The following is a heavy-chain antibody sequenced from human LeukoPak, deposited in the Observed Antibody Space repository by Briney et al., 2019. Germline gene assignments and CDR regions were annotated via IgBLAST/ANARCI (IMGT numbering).Heavy chain of an antibody. J-gene: IGHJ4*02. CDR2: IYHSGST. Sequence: SETPSLTCTVSSYSISSGYYWGWIRQPPGKGLEWIGSIYHSGSTYYNPSLKSRVTISVDTSKNQFSLKLSSVTAADTAVYYCARWAGGYDILTGYYPRWGQGTLVTVSS. V-gene: IGHV4-38-2*02. CDR1: SYSISSGYY. D-gene: IGHD3-9*01. CDR3: ARWAGGYDILTGYYPR.